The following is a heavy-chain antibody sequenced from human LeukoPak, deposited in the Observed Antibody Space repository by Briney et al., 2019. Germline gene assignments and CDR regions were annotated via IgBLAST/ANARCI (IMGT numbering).Heavy chain of an antibody. CDR1: AFTVSSNY. J-gene: IGHJ3*02. D-gene: IGHD1-26*01. CDR3: ARDHSGSYQRAFDI. Sequence: GGSLRLSCAVSAFTVSSNYVSWVRQAPGKGLEWVSVIYGGGSTNYADSVKGRFTISRDNSKNTLYLQMNSLRAGDTAVYYCARDHSGSYQRAFDIWGQGTMVTVSS. CDR2: IYGGGST. V-gene: IGHV3-66*02.